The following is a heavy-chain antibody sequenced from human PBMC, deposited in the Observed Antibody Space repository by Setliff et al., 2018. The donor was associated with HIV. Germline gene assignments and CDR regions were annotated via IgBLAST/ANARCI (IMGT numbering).Heavy chain of an antibody. CDR2: IKQDGREK. Sequence: PGGSLRLSCAASKFTFSGYWMSWVRQAPGKGLEWVANIKQDGREKYYVDSVKGRFTISRDNAKNQFSLKVSSVTAADTAVYYCARSRGFTYGRLDYWGQGTLVTVS. CDR1: KFTFSGYW. V-gene: IGHV3-7*03. J-gene: IGHJ4*02. D-gene: IGHD5-18*01. CDR3: ARSRGFTYGRLDY.